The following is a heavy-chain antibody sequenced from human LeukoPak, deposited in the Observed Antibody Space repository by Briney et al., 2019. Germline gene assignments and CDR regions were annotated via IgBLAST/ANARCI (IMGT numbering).Heavy chain of an antibody. Sequence: GGSLRLSCAASGFTFSSYAMHWVRQAPGKGLEWVAVISYDGSNKYYADSVKGRFTISRDNSKSTLYLQMNSLRAEDTAVYYCARDLAVGGQGTLVTVSS. V-gene: IGHV3-30-3*01. CDR2: ISYDGSNK. CDR1: GFTFSSYA. CDR3: ARDLAV. J-gene: IGHJ4*02.